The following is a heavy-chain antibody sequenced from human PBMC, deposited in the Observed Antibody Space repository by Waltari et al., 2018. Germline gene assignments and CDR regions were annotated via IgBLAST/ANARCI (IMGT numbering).Heavy chain of an antibody. CDR2: IWHDGSNE. D-gene: IGHD2-15*01. CDR3: ASQSTTLFDY. J-gene: IGHJ4*02. V-gene: IGHV3-33*01. Sequence: QVQLVESGGGVVQPGRSLRLSCAASGFTCSRFGRHWVRQAPGKGLEWVAVIWHDGSNEYYVDSVKGRFTISRDNSKNTLYLQMNSLRAEDSAVYYCASQSTTLFDYWGQGTLVTVSS. CDR1: GFTCSRFG.